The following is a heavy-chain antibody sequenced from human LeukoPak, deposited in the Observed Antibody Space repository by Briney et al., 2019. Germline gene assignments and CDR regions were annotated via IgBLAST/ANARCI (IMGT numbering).Heavy chain of an antibody. J-gene: IGHJ4*02. CDR3: ARDNADRNMGNAFDY. V-gene: IGHV3-30*04. Sequence: GGSLRLSCVASGFTFSRYAMHWVRQAPGKGLEWVSDIFSDRSDKFYADSVRGRFTISRDDSKNTLYLQISSLRVEDTALYYCARDNADRNMGNAFDYWGQGILVTVSS. D-gene: IGHD1-26*01. CDR1: GFTFSRYA. CDR2: IFSDRSDK.